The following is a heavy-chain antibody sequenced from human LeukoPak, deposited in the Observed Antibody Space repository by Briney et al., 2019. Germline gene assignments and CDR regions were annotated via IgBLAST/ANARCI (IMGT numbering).Heavy chain of an antibody. CDR3: ARGRGRPRYNWFDP. Sequence: SETLSLTCAVYGGSFSGYYWSWIRQPPGKGLEWIGEINHSGSTNYNPSLKSRVTISVDTSKNQFSLKLSSVTAADTAVYYCARGRGRPRYNWFDPWGQGNLVTVSS. V-gene: IGHV4-34*01. J-gene: IGHJ5*02. CDR2: INHSGST. CDR1: GGSFSGYY. D-gene: IGHD3-10*01.